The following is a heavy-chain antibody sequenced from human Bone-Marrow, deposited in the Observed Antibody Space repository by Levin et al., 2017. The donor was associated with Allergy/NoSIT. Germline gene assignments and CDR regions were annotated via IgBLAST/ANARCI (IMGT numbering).Heavy chain of an antibody. V-gene: IGHV3-30*18. CDR2: MSYDGINT. CDR1: GFTFSSYA. J-gene: IGHJ5*01. CDR3: AKDWRAEGWGNWFES. D-gene: IGHD3-3*01. Sequence: GESLKISCAASGFTFSSYAMHWVRQAPGKGLEWVAMMSYDGINTYYTDSVQGRFTISRDNSKNTVYLEMTSLRDEDTAMYYCAKDWRAEGWGNWFESWGQGTLVTVSS.